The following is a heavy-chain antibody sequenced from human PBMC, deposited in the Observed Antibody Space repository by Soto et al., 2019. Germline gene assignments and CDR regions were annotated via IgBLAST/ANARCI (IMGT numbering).Heavy chain of an antibody. D-gene: IGHD3-22*01. V-gene: IGHV3-21*04. CDR2: ISSSSSYI. Sequence: GGSLRLSCAASGFTFTSYRINWVRQAPGKGLEWVSFISSSSSYIYYADSVKGRFTISRDNAKNSLYLQMNSLRAEDTALYYCAKGGGYSAYYYMDVWGKGTTVTVSS. CDR3: AKGGGYSAYYYMDV. CDR1: GFTFTSYR. J-gene: IGHJ6*03.